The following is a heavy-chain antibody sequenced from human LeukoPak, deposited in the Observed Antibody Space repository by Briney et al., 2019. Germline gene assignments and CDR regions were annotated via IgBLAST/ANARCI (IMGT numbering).Heavy chain of an antibody. CDR1: GYTFTSYG. D-gene: IGHD6-19*01. Sequence: RGAPVKISCKASGYTFTSYGISWVRQAPGQGLEWMGWISAYNGNTNYAQKLQGRVTMTTDTSTSTAYMELRSLRSDDTAVYYCARAPYRLSMWLVNFDYWGQGTLVTVSS. CDR3: ARAPYRLSMWLVNFDY. J-gene: IGHJ4*02. V-gene: IGHV1-18*01. CDR2: ISAYNGNT.